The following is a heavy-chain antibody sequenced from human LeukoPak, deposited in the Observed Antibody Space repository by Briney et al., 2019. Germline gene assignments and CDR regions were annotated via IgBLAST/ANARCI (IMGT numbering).Heavy chain of an antibody. V-gene: IGHV3-7*01. Sequence: GGSLRLSCVASGFTFSDYWMSWVRQAPGKGLEWVANIKPDGSEKSYVDSVKGRFTISRDNAKNSLYLQMNSLRAEDTAVYYCLGNWFDPWGQGTLVTVSS. CDR1: GFTFSDYW. J-gene: IGHJ5*02. CDR2: IKPDGSEK. CDR3: LGNWFDP.